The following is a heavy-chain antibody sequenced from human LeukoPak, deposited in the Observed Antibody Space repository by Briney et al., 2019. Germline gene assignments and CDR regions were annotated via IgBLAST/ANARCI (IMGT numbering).Heavy chain of an antibody. J-gene: IGHJ5*02. CDR2: IYYSGST. Sequence: SETLSLTCTVSGGSISGTSYYWGWIRQPPGKGLEWIGSIYYSGSTYYNPSLKSRVTISVDTSKNQFSLKLSSVTAADTAVHYCARVQSRLSWFDPWGQGTLVTVSS. V-gene: IGHV4-39*07. CDR3: ARVQSRLSWFDP. CDR1: GGSISGTSYY.